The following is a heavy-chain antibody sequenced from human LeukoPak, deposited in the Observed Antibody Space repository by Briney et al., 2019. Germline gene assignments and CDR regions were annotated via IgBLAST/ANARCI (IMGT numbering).Heavy chain of an antibody. CDR2: INHSGST. J-gene: IGHJ6*02. CDR1: GVSFSGYY. V-gene: IGHV4-34*01. Sequence: SETLSLTCAVYGVSFSGYYWSWIRQPPGKGLEWIGEINHSGSTNYNPSLKSRVTISVDTSKNQLSLKPSSVTAADTAVYYCARGTETVTTSHYYYYGMDVWGQGTTVTVSS. CDR3: ARGTETVTTSHYYYYGMDV. D-gene: IGHD4-17*01.